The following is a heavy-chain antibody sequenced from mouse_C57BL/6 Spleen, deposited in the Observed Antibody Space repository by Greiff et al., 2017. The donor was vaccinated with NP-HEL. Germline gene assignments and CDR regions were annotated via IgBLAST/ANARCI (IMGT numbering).Heavy chain of an antibody. Sequence: VQLQQSGPELVKPGASVKISCKASGYTFTDYYMNWVKQSHGKSLEWIGDINPNNGGTSYNQKFKGKATLTVDKSSSTAYMELRSLTSEDSAVYYCARGRLRERVYYYAMDYWGQGTSVTVSS. D-gene: IGHD2-2*01. CDR1: GYTFTDYY. CDR2: INPNNGGT. CDR3: ARGRLRERVYYYAMDY. V-gene: IGHV1-26*01. J-gene: IGHJ4*01.